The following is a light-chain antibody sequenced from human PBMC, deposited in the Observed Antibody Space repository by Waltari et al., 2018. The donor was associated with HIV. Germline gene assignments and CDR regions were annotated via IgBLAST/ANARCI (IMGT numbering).Light chain of an antibody. V-gene: IGKV3-11*01. J-gene: IGKJ4*01. CDR2: DSC. CDR3: QQRGKST. CDR1: QSVSSY. Sequence: EIVLTQSPATMPLSPGERATLYCRASQSVSSYLALYQQKTGQAPRLLIYDSCNRATGIPARFSGSGSETDFTLTISSLEPEDFAVYYCQQRGKSTFGGGTKVDIK.